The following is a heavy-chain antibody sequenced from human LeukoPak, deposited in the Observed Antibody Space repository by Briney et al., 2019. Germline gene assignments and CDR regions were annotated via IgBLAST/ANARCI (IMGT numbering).Heavy chain of an antibody. D-gene: IGHD1-26*01. Sequence: GRSLRLSCAASGFTFSSHAMHWVRQAPGKGLEWVAVISYDGSNKYYADSVKGRFTISRDNSKNTLYLQMNSLRAEDTAVYYCARDSGELLDINLFDYWGQGTLVTVSS. CDR1: GFTFSSHA. J-gene: IGHJ4*02. V-gene: IGHV3-30*01. CDR2: ISYDGSNK. CDR3: ARDSGELLDINLFDY.